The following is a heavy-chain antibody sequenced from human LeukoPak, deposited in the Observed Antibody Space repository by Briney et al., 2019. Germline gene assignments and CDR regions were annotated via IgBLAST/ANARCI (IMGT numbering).Heavy chain of an antibody. Sequence: GGSLRLSCAASGFTFSSYEMNWVRQAPGKGLGWVSYISSSGSTIYYADSVKGRFTISRDNAKNSLYLQMNSLRAEDTAVYYCARDQQWLAYNWFDPWGQGTLVTVSS. CDR1: GFTFSSYE. V-gene: IGHV3-48*03. CDR2: ISSSGSTI. CDR3: ARDQQWLAYNWFDP. D-gene: IGHD6-19*01. J-gene: IGHJ5*02.